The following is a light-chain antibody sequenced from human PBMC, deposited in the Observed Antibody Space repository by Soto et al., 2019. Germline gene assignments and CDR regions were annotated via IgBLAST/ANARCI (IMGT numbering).Light chain of an antibody. J-gene: IGLJ3*02. CDR2: STN. V-gene: IGLV8-61*01. CDR1: SGSVSTNYY. CDR3: VLYMGSGIGV. Sequence: QTVVTQEPSFSVSPGGTVTLTCGLSSGSVSTNYYPSWYQQTPGQAPRTLIYSTNTRSSGVPDRFSGSILGNKAALTITGAQADDESAYYCVLYMGSGIGVFGGGTKLTVL.